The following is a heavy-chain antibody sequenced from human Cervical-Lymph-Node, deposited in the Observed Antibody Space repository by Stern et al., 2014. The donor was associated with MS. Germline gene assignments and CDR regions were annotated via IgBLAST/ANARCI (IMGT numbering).Heavy chain of an antibody. J-gene: IGHJ4*02. CDR1: GFTFSTYW. Sequence: EVQLEESGGGLVQPGGSLRLSCAASGFTFSTYWMSWVRQAPGKGLEWVANIKEDGSEKHYVDSVKGRFTIARDNAKNSLYLQMNSLRAEDTAVYYCARDARGFSWGQGILVTVSS. CDR3: ARDARGFS. CDR2: IKEDGSEK. V-gene: IGHV3-7*01. D-gene: IGHD2/OR15-2a*01.